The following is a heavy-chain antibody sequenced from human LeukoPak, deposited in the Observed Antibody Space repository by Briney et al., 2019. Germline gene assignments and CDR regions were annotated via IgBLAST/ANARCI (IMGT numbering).Heavy chain of an antibody. CDR1: EFAFRRYA. CDR3: AKALFTAFDI. Sequence: GGSLRLSCAASEFAFRRYAMSWVRQAPGKGLEWVSGISDSGISTYYADSVKGRFTISRDNSRNTLYLQMNSLRAEDTAVYYCAKALFTAFDIWGQGTMVTVSS. V-gene: IGHV3-23*01. CDR2: ISDSGIST. D-gene: IGHD3-3*01. J-gene: IGHJ3*02.